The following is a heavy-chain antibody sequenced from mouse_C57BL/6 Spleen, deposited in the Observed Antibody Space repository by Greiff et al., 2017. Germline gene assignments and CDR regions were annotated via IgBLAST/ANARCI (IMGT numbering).Heavy chain of an antibody. V-gene: IGHV1-39*01. CDR2: INPNYGTT. CDR1: GYSFTDYN. Sequence: VQLQQSGPELVKPGASVKISCKASGYSFTDYNMNWVKQSNGKSLEWIGVINPNYGTTSYNQKFKDKATLTADKSSSTAYMQLSSLTSEDSAVYYCARGGDYGSAWFAYWGQGTLVTVSA. D-gene: IGHD1-1*01. J-gene: IGHJ3*01. CDR3: ARGGDYGSAWFAY.